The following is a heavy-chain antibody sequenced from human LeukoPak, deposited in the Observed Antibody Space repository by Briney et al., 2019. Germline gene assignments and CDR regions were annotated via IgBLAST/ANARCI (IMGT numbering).Heavy chain of an antibody. V-gene: IGHV3-21*01. CDR2: ISSLSTYI. CDR1: GFTSSSYS. CDR3: ARYKRDTNVYLDV. Sequence: GGSPRLSCEASGFTSSSYSINWVRQAPGKGLEWVSSISSLSTYISYSDSVKGRFTISRDNAQNSLYLQMNSLRAEDTAVCYCARYKRDTNVYLDVWGKGTTVTVSS. D-gene: IGHD5-18*01. J-gene: IGHJ6*03.